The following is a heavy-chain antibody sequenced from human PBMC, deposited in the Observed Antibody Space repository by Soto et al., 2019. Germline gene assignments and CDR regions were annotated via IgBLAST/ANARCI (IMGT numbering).Heavy chain of an antibody. CDR3: AKDHWGSY. Sequence: LRLSFAASGFSFGTYGMAWVRQAPGKGLQWVSSINVSGASRHYADSVRGRFTISRDNSKNTLYLQMNSLRAEDTAVYYCAKDHWGSYSGQGTLVTVSS. V-gene: IGHV3-23*01. CDR2: INVSGASR. CDR1: GFSFGTYG. J-gene: IGHJ4*02. D-gene: IGHD3-16*01.